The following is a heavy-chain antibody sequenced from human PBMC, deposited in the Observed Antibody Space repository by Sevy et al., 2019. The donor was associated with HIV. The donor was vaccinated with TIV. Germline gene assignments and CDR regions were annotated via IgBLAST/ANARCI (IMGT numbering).Heavy chain of an antibody. Sequence: GGSLRLSCAGSGFTFSTFAMSWVRQAPWKGLEWVSAISATGSSTFYSDSVKGRFTTSRDNSKNTLYLQMNSLRADDTAIYYCAKDWGTTAISDYWGQGTLVTVSS. J-gene: IGHJ4*02. D-gene: IGHD3-16*01. V-gene: IGHV3-23*01. CDR2: ISATGSST. CDR3: AKDWGTTAISDY. CDR1: GFTFSTFA.